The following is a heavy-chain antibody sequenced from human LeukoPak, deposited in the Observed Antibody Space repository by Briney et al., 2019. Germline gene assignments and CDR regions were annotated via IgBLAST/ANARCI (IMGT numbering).Heavy chain of an antibody. CDR2: ITNNGRKT. D-gene: IGHD3-22*01. Sequence: GGSLRLSCAVSGFTFDDYAMHWVRQVPGKGLEWVSYITNNGRKTYYADSMKGRFTISRDNAKNSLFLQMNSLRAEDTALYYCARAGMDGRGYYQGFDYWGQGTLVTVSS. CDR1: GFTFDDYA. J-gene: IGHJ4*02. CDR3: ARAGMDGRGYYQGFDY. V-gene: IGHV3-11*04.